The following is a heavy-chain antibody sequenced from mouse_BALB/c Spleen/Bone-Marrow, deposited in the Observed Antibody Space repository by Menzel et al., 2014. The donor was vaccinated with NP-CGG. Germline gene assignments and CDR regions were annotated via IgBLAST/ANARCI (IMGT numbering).Heavy chain of an antibody. V-gene: IGHV7-3*02. CDR1: GFTFTDYY. Sequence: EVMLVESGGGLVQPGGSLRLSCAISGFTFTDYYMSWVRQPPGKALEWLGFIRNKANGYTTEYSTSVKGRFTISRDNSQSILYLQMNTLRAEDSATYYCARDTTSNIYWYFDVWGAGTTVTVSS. D-gene: IGHD2-5*01. CDR2: IRNKANGYTT. J-gene: IGHJ1*01. CDR3: ARDTTSNIYWYFDV.